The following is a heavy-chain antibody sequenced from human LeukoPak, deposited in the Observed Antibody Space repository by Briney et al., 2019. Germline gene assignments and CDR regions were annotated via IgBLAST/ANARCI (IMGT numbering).Heavy chain of an antibody. CDR3: AREDYGGNSLELLDY. CDR1: GYTFTSYY. J-gene: IGHJ4*02. V-gene: IGHV1-46*03. CDR2: INPSGGST. D-gene: IGHD4-23*01. Sequence: ASVKVSCKASGYTFTSYYMHWVRQAPGQGLEWMGIINPSGGSTSYAQKFQGSVTMTRDTSTSTVYMELSSLRSEDTAVYYCAREDYGGNSLELLDYWGQGTLVTVSS.